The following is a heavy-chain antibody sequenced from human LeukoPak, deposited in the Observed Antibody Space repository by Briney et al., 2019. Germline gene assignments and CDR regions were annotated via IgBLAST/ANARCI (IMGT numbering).Heavy chain of an antibody. Sequence: GGSLRLSCAASGFTFSSYDMHWVRHATGKGLEWVSAIGTAGDTYYPGSVKGRFTISRENAKNSLYLQMNSLRAGDTAVYYCARENWYSGSPDAFDIWGQGTMVTVSS. CDR2: IGTAGDT. D-gene: IGHD1-26*01. CDR1: GFTFSSYD. J-gene: IGHJ3*02. V-gene: IGHV3-13*01. CDR3: ARENWYSGSPDAFDI.